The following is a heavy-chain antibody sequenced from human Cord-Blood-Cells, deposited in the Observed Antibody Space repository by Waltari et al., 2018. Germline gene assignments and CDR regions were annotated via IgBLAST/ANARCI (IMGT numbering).Heavy chain of an antibody. CDR1: GYTFTSYD. D-gene: IGHD2-2*01. V-gene: IGHV1-8*03. CDR3: ARLRRGGIVVVPAAFDI. Sequence: QVQLVQSGAEVKKPGASVKVSCKASGYTFTSYDINWVRQATGQGLGWMGGMNPKSGNTGYAQKFQGRVTITSNTSISTAYMELSSLRSEDTAVYYCARLRRGGIVVVPAAFDIWGQGTMVTVSS. CDR2: MNPKSGNT. J-gene: IGHJ3*02.